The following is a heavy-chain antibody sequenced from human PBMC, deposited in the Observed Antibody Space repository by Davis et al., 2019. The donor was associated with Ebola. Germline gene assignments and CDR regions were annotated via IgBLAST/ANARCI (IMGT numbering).Heavy chain of an antibody. V-gene: IGHV1-3*01. CDR2: INAGNGNT. CDR1: GYTFTSYA. D-gene: IGHD2-15*01. CDR3: ARDPYCSGGSCLPNWFDP. J-gene: IGHJ5*02. Sequence: GESLKISCAASGYTFTSYAMHWVRQAPGQRLEWMGWINAGNGNTKYSQKFQGRVTITRDTSASTAYMELSSLRSEDTAVYYCARDPYCSGGSCLPNWFDPWGQGTLVTVSS.